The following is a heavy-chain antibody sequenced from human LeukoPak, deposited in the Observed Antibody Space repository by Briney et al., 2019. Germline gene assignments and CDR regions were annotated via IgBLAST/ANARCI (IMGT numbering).Heavy chain of an antibody. Sequence: PGGSLRLSCAASGFTFNTYGMNWVRQAPGRGLDWVSSITSGGLYTYYTDSVKGRFTISRDNAKSSLYLQMNSLRAEDTAVYYCARLYGSGYDAFDIWGQGTMVTVSS. CDR2: ITSGGLYT. CDR3: ARLYGSGYDAFDI. D-gene: IGHD3-10*01. J-gene: IGHJ3*02. V-gene: IGHV3-21*01. CDR1: GFTFNTYG.